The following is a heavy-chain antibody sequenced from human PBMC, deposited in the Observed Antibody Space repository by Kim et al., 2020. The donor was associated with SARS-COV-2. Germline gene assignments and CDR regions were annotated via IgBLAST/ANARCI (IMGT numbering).Heavy chain of an antibody. V-gene: IGHV4-31*03. CDR1: GGSISSGGYY. J-gene: IGHJ4*02. D-gene: IGHD2-2*01. CDR2: IYYSGST. Sequence: SETLSLTCTVSGGSISSGGYYWSWIRQHPGKGLEWIGYIYYSGSTYYNPSLKSRVTISVDTSKNQFSLKLSSVTAADTAVYYCARVGVYCSSTSCYLPFDYWGQGTLVPVSS. CDR3: ARVGVYCSSTSCYLPFDY.